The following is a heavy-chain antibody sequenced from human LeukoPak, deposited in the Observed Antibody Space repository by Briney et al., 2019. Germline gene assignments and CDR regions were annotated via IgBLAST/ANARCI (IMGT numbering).Heavy chain of an antibody. CDR3: ARDRKFLEWLTNLDY. CDR2: IFHSGST. Sequence: PSETLSLTCSVSGYSISSGFYWGWIRQPPGKGLEWIGSIFHSGSTYYNPSLRSRVTISVETSKNQFSLKLSSVTAADTAVYYCARDRKFLEWLTNLDYWGQGTLVTVSS. CDR1: GYSISSGFY. D-gene: IGHD3-3*01. V-gene: IGHV4-38-2*02. J-gene: IGHJ4*02.